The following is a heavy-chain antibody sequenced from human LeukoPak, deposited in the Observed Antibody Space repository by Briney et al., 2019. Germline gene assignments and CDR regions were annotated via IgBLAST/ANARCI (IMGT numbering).Heavy chain of an antibody. Sequence: GGSLRLSCAASGFTVSSNYMSWVRQAPGKGLEWVSVIYSGGNTYYADSVKGRFTISRDNSKNMLYLQMNSLRPEDTAVYYCAKDRNYYYMDVWGKGTTVTVSS. CDR3: AKDRNYYYMDV. J-gene: IGHJ6*03. CDR1: GFTVSSNY. CDR2: IYSGGNT. V-gene: IGHV3-53*05.